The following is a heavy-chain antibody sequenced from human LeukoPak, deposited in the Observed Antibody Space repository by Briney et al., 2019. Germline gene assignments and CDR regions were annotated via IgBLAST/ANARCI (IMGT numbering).Heavy chain of an antibody. CDR2: IGTAGGT. Sequence: GGSLRLSCAASGFTFSSYDMHWVRQATGKGLEWVSAIGTAGGTYYPGSVKGRFTISRENAKNSLYLQMNSLRAGDTAVYYCARATYYYGSGSYYYFDYWGQGTLVTVSS. D-gene: IGHD3-10*01. CDR1: GFTFSSYD. V-gene: IGHV3-13*01. J-gene: IGHJ4*02. CDR3: ARATYYYGSGSYYYFDY.